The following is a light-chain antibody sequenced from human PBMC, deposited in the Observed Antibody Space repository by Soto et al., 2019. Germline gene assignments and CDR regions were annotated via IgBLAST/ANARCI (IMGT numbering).Light chain of an antibody. CDR1: QSIGSW. CDR3: QQYNTYPWA. CDR2: DAS. J-gene: IGKJ1*01. V-gene: IGKV1-5*01. Sequence: DIQMTQSPSSLSASVGDRVTITCRASQSIGSWLAWYQQRPGKAPELLIYDASSLQSGVPSRFSGSGSGTEFTLTISSLQPDDFATYYCQQYNTYPWAFGRGTKVDI.